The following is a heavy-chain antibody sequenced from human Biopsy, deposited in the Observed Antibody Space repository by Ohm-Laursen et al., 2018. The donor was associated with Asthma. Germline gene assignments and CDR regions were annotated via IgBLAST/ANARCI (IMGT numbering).Heavy chain of an antibody. V-gene: IGHV1-69*13. D-gene: IGHD2-2*01. CDR1: GGTFNTYV. Sequence: SVKVSCNSLGGTFNTYVIGWVRQAPGQGLEWIGGINSVSGTTTYPQKFQDRVTITADDSTSTVYMELSSLRSEDTAVYYCARKAGSCISRTCYSLDFWGQGTLVTVSS. J-gene: IGHJ4*02. CDR2: INSVSGTT. CDR3: ARKAGSCISRTCYSLDF.